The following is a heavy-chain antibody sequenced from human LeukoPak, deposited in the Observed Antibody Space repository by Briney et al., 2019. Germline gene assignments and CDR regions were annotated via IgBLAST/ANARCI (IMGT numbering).Heavy chain of an antibody. V-gene: IGHV4-39*02. CDR1: GGSISSSSYY. D-gene: IGHD6-19*01. CDR2: IYYSGST. J-gene: IGHJ4*02. Sequence: SETLSLTCTVSGGSISSSSYYWGWIRQPPGKGLEWIGSIYYSGSTYYNPSLKSRVTISVDTSKNQFSLKLSSVTAADTAVYYCARDLGAVAELDYWGQGTLVTVSS. CDR3: ARDLGAVAELDY.